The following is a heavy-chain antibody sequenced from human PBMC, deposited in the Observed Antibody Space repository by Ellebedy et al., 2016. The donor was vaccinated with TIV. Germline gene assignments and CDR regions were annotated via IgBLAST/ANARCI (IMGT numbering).Heavy chain of an antibody. Sequence: AASVKVSCKTSGYIFTTYAISWVRQAPGQGLEWMGWINTYNGNTEYAQKLQGRVTVTTDTSTSTVYMELSSLRSEDTAVYYCARAERSSRGYYFDYWGQGTLVTVAS. CDR1: GYIFTTYA. V-gene: IGHV1-18*01. D-gene: IGHD6-6*01. CDR2: INTYNGNT. CDR3: ARAERSSRGYYFDY. J-gene: IGHJ4*02.